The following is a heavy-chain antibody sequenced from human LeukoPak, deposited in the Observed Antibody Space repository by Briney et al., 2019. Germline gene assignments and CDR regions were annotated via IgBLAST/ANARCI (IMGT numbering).Heavy chain of an antibody. CDR2: IYTSGST. CDR1: GGSISSYY. D-gene: IGHD6-19*01. V-gene: IGHV4-4*07. Sequence: SETLSLTCTVSGGSISSYYWSWIRQPAGKGLEWIGRIYTSGSTYYNPSLKSRVTISVDTSKNQFSLKLSSVTAADTAVYYCARLDSSGWLTHFDYWGQGTLVTVSS. J-gene: IGHJ4*02. CDR3: ARLDSSGWLTHFDY.